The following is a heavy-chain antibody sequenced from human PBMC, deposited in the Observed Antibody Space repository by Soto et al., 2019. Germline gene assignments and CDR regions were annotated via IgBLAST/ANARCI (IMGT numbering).Heavy chain of an antibody. D-gene: IGHD2-15*01. J-gene: IGHJ6*02. V-gene: IGHV1-69*13. CDR3: ARGRGVVEAATRYYGMDV. CDR2: IIPIFGTA. CDR1: GGTFSSYA. Sequence: ASVKVSCKASGGTFSSYAISWVRQAPGQGLEWMGGIIPIFGTANYAQKFQGRVTITADESTSTAYMELSSLRSEDTAVYYCARGRGVVEAATRYYGMDVWGQGTRVTVSS.